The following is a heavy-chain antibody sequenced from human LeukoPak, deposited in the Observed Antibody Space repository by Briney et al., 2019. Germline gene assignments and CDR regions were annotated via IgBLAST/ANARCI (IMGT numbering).Heavy chain of an antibody. Sequence: PGGSLRLSCAASGFTFSSHAMNWVRQAPGKGLEWVSYISISSSSVYYADSVKGRFTISRDNAENSLYLQMNSLRAEDTAIYYCARDNLAAAGDDNFDIWGQGTMVTVSS. D-gene: IGHD6-13*01. CDR3: ARDNLAAAGDDNFDI. CDR1: GFTFSSHA. CDR2: ISISSSSV. J-gene: IGHJ3*02. V-gene: IGHV3-48*04.